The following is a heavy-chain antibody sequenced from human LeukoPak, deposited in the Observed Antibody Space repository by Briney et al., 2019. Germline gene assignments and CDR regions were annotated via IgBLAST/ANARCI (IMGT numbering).Heavy chain of an antibody. V-gene: IGHV3-9*01. Sequence: PGGSLRLSCAASGFTFDDYAMHWVRQALGKGLEWVSGISWNSGSIGYADSVKGRFTISRDNAKNSLYLQMNSLRAEDTAVYYCARDRVLWFGELGYYFDYWGQGTLVTVSS. J-gene: IGHJ4*02. CDR3: ARDRVLWFGELGYYFDY. CDR1: GFTFDDYA. CDR2: ISWNSGSI. D-gene: IGHD3-10*01.